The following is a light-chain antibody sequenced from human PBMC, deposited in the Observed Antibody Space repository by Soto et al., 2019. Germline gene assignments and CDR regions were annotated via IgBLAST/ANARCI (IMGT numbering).Light chain of an antibody. J-gene: IGKJ5*01. Sequence: IVVTQSPGTLSLSPGERSTLSCRSSQSVSSSYLAWYQQKPGQAPRLLIYGASSRATGIPDRFSGSGSGTDFTLTISRLEPEDFAVYYCQQYGSAPPITLGHRTRL. CDR2: GAS. CDR1: QSVSSSY. CDR3: QQYGSAPPIT. V-gene: IGKV3-20*01.